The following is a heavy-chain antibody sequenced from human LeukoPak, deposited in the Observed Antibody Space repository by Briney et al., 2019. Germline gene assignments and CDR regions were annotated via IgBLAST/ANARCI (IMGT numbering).Heavy chain of an antibody. J-gene: IGHJ6*02. Sequence: PSETLSLTCTVSGAFISSFYWSWIRQPPGKGLEFIGYVYYTGSTNYAPSLESRVTISLDTSKNEFSLKMSSVTAADTAVYYCARVPVYYGMDVWGQGTTVTVSS. CDR3: ARVPVYYGMDV. CDR2: VYYTGST. V-gene: IGHV4-59*01. CDR1: GAFISSFY.